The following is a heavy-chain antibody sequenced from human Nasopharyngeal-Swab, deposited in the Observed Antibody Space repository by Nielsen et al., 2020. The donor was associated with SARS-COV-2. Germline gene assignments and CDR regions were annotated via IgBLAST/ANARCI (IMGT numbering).Heavy chain of an antibody. V-gene: IGHV3-9*01. Sequence: GGSLRLSCAASGFTFDDYAIHWVRQAPGRGLEWVSGISWDSGNIGYADSVKGRFTISRDNAKNSLYLQMNSLRAEDTALYYCVKDNLLRAFVLWGQGTMVTVSS. J-gene: IGHJ3*01. D-gene: IGHD2-15*01. CDR1: GFTFDDYA. CDR2: ISWDSGNI. CDR3: VKDNLLRAFVL.